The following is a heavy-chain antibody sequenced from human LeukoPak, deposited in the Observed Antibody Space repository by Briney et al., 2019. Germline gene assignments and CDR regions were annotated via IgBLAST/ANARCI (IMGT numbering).Heavy chain of an antibody. CDR1: GFLFSSYS. CDR2: ISSSSSYI. CDR3: ARDLRIAAAGTNY. V-gene: IGHV3-21*01. D-gene: IGHD6-13*01. J-gene: IGHJ4*02. Sequence: SGGSLRLSCAASGFLFSSYSMNWVRQAPGKGLEWVSAISSSSSYIYYADSVKGRFTISRDNAKNSLYLQMNSLRAEDTAVYYCARDLRIAAAGTNYWGQGTLVTVSS.